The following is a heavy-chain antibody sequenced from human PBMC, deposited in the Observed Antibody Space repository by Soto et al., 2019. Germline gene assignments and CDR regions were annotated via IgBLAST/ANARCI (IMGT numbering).Heavy chain of an antibody. J-gene: IGHJ6*03. D-gene: IGHD3-10*01. V-gene: IGHV1-8*01. Sequence: GASVKVSCKASGYTFTSYDINWVRQATGQGLEWMGWMNPNSGNTGYAQKFQGRVTMTRNTSISTAYMELSSLRSEDTAVYYCARGFWFGELLTYYYYMDVWGKGTTVTAP. CDR1: GYTFTSYD. CDR2: MNPNSGNT. CDR3: ARGFWFGELLTYYYYMDV.